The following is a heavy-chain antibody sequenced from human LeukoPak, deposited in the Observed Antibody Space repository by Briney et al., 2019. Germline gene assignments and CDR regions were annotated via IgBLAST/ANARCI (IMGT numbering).Heavy chain of an antibody. J-gene: IGHJ4*02. V-gene: IGHV3-48*01. Sequence: GGSLRLSCVASGFTFGTYSMNWVRQAPGKGLEWVSYISSSGSTIYYSDSVRGRFTVSRDSGKNSVFLQVSSLTAEDTAVYYCARDDTVTTRVGFIDWGQGTLVTVSS. CDR1: GFTFGTYS. D-gene: IGHD4-17*01. CDR3: ARDDTVTTRVGFID. CDR2: ISSSGSTI.